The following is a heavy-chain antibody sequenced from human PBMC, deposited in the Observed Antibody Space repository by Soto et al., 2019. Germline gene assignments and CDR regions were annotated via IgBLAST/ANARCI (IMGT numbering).Heavy chain of an antibody. CDR3: TTEEVAARPGVDY. V-gene: IGHV3-15*01. CDR2: IKSKTDGGTT. D-gene: IGHD6-6*01. Sequence: GGSLRLSCAASGFTFSNAWMSWVRQAPGKGLEWVGRIKSKTDGGTTDYAAPVKGRFTISRDDSKNTLYLQMNSLKTEDTAVYYCTTEEVAARPGVDYWGQGTLVTVSS. CDR1: GFTFSNAW. J-gene: IGHJ4*02.